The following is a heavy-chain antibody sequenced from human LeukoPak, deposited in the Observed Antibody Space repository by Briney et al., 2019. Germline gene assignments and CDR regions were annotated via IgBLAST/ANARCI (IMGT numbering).Heavy chain of an antibody. CDR1: GFTFSNAW. J-gene: IGHJ4*02. V-gene: IGHV3-15*01. CDR3: TSFGHCSSTRCYSG. CDR2: IKSKTDGGTT. D-gene: IGHD2-2*01. Sequence: GGSLRLSCAASGFTFSNAWMSWVRQAPGKGLEWVGRIKSKTDGGTTDYAAPVKGRFTISRDDSKNTLYLQMNSLETEDTAVYYCTSFGHCSSTRCYSGWGQGTLVTVSS.